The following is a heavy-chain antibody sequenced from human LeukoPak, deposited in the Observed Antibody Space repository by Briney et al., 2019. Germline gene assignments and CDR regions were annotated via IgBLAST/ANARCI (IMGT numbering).Heavy chain of an antibody. CDR1: GDSIRSSNW. J-gene: IGHJ4*02. V-gene: IGHV4-4*02. CDR2: IYHSGRN. CDR3: ARATPLGATEGFDY. D-gene: IGHD1-26*01. Sequence: PSETLSLTCGVSGDSIRSSNWWSWVRQPPGKGLEWLGEIYHSGRNNYNPSLKSRVTISVDKSKNQLSLKLNSVTAADTAVYYCARATPLGATEGFDYWGQGTLVTVSS.